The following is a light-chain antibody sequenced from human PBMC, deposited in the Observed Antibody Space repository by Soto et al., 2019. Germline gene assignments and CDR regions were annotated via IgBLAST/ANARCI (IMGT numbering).Light chain of an antibody. V-gene: IGKV3-15*01. J-gene: IGKJ1*01. CDR3: QQYNNWPPWT. CDR1: QSVSSN. Sequence: EVVMTQSPATLSGSLGERATLSCRASQSVSSNLAWYQQKPGQAPRLLIYGASTRATGLPARFSGSGSGTEFTLTISSLQSEDFAVYYCQQYNNWPPWTFGQGTKVDIK. CDR2: GAS.